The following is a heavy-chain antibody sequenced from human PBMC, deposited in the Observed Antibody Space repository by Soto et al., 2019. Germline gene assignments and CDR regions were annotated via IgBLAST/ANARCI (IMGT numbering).Heavy chain of an antibody. V-gene: IGHV1-24*01. CDR2: FDPEDGET. D-gene: IGHD2-2*01. CDR1: GYTLTELS. Sequence: QVQLVQSGAEVKKPGASVKVSCKVSGYTLTELSMHWVRQAPGKGLEWMGGFDPEDGETIYAQKFQGRVTMTEDTCTHTAYMKLSSLRSEDTAVYYCATGVVKEVVVPAANYGMDVWGQGTTVTVSS. CDR3: ATGVVKEVVVPAANYGMDV. J-gene: IGHJ6*02.